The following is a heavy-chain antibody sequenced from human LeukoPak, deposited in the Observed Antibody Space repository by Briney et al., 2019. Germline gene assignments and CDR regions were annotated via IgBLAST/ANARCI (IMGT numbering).Heavy chain of an antibody. CDR1: GGSFSGYY. CDR3: AREQRWLQFLDY. CDR2: INHSGST. D-gene: IGHD5-24*01. V-gene: IGHV4-34*01. J-gene: IGHJ4*02. Sequence: SETLSLTCAVYGGSFSGYYWSWIRQPPGKGLEWIGEINHSGSTNYNPSLKSRVTISVDTSKNQFSLKLSSVTAADTAVYYCAREQRWLQFLDYWGQGTLVTVSS.